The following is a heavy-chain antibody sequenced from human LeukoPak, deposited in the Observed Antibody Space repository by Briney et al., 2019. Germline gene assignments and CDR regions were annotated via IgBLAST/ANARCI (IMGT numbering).Heavy chain of an antibody. CDR3: ARDHCSGGSCYRDYYYYYMDV. J-gene: IGHJ6*03. Sequence: PSQTLSLTCTVSGGSISSGSYYWSWIRQPAGKGLEWIGRIYTSGSTNYNPSLKSRVTISVDTSKHQFSLKLSSVTAADTAVYYCARDHCSGGSCYRDYYYYYMDVWGKGTTVTVSS. V-gene: IGHV4-61*02. CDR1: GGSISSGSYY. CDR2: IYTSGST. D-gene: IGHD2-15*01.